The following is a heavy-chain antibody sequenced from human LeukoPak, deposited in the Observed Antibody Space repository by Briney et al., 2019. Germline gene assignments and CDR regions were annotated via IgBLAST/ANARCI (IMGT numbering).Heavy chain of an antibody. D-gene: IGHD3-10*01. CDR3: ARHLPRLSGSYYHVFDY. J-gene: IGHJ4*02. CDR1: GGSLSGYY. CDR2: IYYSGST. V-gene: IGHV4-59*08. Sequence: PSETLSLTCTVSGGSLSGYYWSWIRQPPGKGLEWIGYIYYSGSTNYNPSLKSRVTISVDTSKNQFSLKLSSVTAADTAVYYCARHLPRLSGSYYHVFDYWGREPWSPSPQ.